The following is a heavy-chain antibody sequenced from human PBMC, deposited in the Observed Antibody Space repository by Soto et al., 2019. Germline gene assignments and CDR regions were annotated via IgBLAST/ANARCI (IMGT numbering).Heavy chain of an antibody. CDR2: IIPILGIA. V-gene: IGHV1-69*08. CDR3: AREWDTAMAAD. CDR1: GGTFSSYT. J-gene: IGHJ4*02. D-gene: IGHD5-18*01. Sequence: QVQLVQSGAEVKKPGSSVKVSCKASGGTFSSYTISWVRQAPGQGLEWMGRIIPILGIANYAQKFQGRVTSTADKSTRTAYMELSSLRSEDTAVYYCAREWDTAMAADWGQGTLVTVSS.